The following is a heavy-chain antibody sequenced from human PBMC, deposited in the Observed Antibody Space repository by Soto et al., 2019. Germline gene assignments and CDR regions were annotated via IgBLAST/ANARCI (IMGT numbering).Heavy chain of an antibody. J-gene: IGHJ4*02. D-gene: IGHD4-4*01. Sequence: QMQLQQWGAGLLKPSETLSLTCGVYGGSLSGYYWTWIRQPPGKGLEWIGEINPSGGTKNNPSITCRVTIAVDTSKTHFSLKLISVPAADTAVYYCARMEVYTNYRARWGQGTLVTVSS. CDR2: INPSGGT. V-gene: IGHV4-34*01. CDR3: ARMEVYTNYRAR. CDR1: GGSLSGYY.